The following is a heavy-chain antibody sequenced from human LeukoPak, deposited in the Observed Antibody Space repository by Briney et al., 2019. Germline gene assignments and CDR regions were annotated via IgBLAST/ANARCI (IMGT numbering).Heavy chain of an antibody. CDR1: RFSFSTYA. V-gene: IGHV3-23*01. CDR2: ISGSGTNT. Sequence: PGGSLRLSCAASRFSFSTYAMTWVRQASGKGLEWVSAISGSGTNTYYADSVKGRFTISRDNSKNTLYLQLNSLRAEDTAVYYCAKDRRLAAFDYGGQGTLVTVSS. CDR3: AKDRRLAAFDY. D-gene: IGHD6-25*01. J-gene: IGHJ4*02.